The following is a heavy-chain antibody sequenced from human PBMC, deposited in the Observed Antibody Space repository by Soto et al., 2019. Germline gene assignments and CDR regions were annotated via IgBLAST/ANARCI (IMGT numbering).Heavy chain of an antibody. CDR3: ARPRLRGWPVFTPPASFDS. Sequence: SETLSLTCILSSGSINFYYWTCIRQSPWDCPDWIGSVSDSGSTYYHLSLKSRVTISVDKSKNQFPLTLTSVTAADTAVYFCARPRLRGWPVFTPPASFDSWGQGLLVTAPQ. CDR1: SGSINFYY. J-gene: IGHJ4*02. CDR2: VSDSGST. D-gene: IGHD3-16*01. V-gene: IGHV4-59*04.